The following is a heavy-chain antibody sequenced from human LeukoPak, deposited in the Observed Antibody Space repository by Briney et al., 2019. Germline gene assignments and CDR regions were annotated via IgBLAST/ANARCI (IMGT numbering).Heavy chain of an antibody. CDR3: ARDPGRGYYYYYYMDV. CDR1: GGTFSSYA. Sequence: ASVKVSCKASGGTFSSYAISWVRQAPGQGLEWMGGIIPIFGTANYAQKFQGRVTITTDESTSTAYMELSSLRSEDTSVYYCARDPGRGYYYYYYMDVWGKGTTVTVSS. V-gene: IGHV1-69*05. D-gene: IGHD3-10*01. CDR2: IIPIFGTA. J-gene: IGHJ6*03.